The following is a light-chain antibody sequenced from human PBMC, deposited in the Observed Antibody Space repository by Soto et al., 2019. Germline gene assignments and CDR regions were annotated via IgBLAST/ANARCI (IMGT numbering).Light chain of an antibody. CDR1: QSVSNN. Sequence: EIVITQSPATLSVSRGETATLSCRASQSVSNNVAWYQQKPGQAPRLLILGASTRATGIPARFSGSGSGTEFTLSISSLQSEDFAVYYCKQYKEWPPFTFGQGTRLEIK. CDR3: KQYKEWPPFT. J-gene: IGKJ5*01. V-gene: IGKV3-15*01. CDR2: GAS.